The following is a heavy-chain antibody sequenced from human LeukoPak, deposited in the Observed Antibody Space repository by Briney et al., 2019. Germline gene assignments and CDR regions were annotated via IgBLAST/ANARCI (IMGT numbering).Heavy chain of an antibody. Sequence: SETLSLTCAVYGGSFSDYYWSWVRQPPGKGLEWIGYIYYSGSTYYNPSLKSRVTISVDTSKNQFSLKLSSVTAADAAVYYCAREQVGATTGGSFWFDPWGQGTLVTVSS. D-gene: IGHD1-26*01. V-gene: IGHV4-34*09. CDR3: AREQVGATTGGSFWFDP. CDR2: IYYSGST. J-gene: IGHJ5*02. CDR1: GGSFSDYY.